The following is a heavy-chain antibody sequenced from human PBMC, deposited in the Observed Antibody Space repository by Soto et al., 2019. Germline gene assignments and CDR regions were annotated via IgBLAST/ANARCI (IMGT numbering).Heavy chain of an antibody. V-gene: IGHV3-23*01. Sequence: GGSLRLSCAASGFNFYAYAMTWVRQAPGKGLEWVSAVTDTGGSTYYADSVKGRFTISRDNSKNTLYLQMNSLRAEDTAVYYCGREMPVVTFLFDYWGQGTLVTVSS. CDR3: GREMPVVTFLFDY. CDR2: VTDTGGST. CDR1: GFNFYAYA. J-gene: IGHJ4*02. D-gene: IGHD2-21*02.